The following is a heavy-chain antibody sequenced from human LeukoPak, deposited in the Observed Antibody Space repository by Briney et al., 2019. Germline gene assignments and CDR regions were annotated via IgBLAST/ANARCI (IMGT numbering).Heavy chain of an antibody. CDR3: AKEMGRTNVVAATKPCDY. V-gene: IGHV3-23*01. Sequence: PGGSLRLSCAASGFTFSSYAMSWVRQAPGKGLEWVSAISGSDGSTYYADSVKGRFTISRDNSKNTLYLQMNSLRAEDTAVYYCAKEMGRTNVVAATKPCDYWGQGTLVTVSS. J-gene: IGHJ4*02. D-gene: IGHD2-15*01. CDR2: ISGSDGST. CDR1: GFTFSSYA.